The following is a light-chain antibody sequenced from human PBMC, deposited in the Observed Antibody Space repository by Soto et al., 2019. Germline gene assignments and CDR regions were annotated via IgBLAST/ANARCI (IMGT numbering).Light chain of an antibody. CDR1: SGYSNYK. CDR3: GADHGSGSKFVV. J-gene: IGLJ2*01. CDR2: VGNGGIVG. Sequence: QPVLTQPPSASASLGASVTLTCTLSSGYSNYKVDWYQQRPGKGPRFVMRVGNGGIVGYKGDAIPDRFSVLGSGLNRYLTIKNIKDEDEGDSHCGADHGSGSKFVVFGGGTKLTVL. V-gene: IGLV9-49*01.